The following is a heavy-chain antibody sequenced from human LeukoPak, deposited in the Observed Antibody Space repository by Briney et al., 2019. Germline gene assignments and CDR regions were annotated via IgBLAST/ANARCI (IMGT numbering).Heavy chain of an antibody. CDR1: GGSISSGGYY. D-gene: IGHD3-9*01. CDR3: AGAPVSDFDWSLGGFDY. Sequence: PSETLSLTCTVSGGSISSGGYYWSWIRQHPGKGLEWIGYIYYSGSTYYNPSLKSRVTISVDTSKNQFSLKLSSVTAADTAVYYCAGAPVSDFDWSLGGFDYWGQGTLDTVSS. CDR2: IYYSGST. J-gene: IGHJ4*02. V-gene: IGHV4-31*03.